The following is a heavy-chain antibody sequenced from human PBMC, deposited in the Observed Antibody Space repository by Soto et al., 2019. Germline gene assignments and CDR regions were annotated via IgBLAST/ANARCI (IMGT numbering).Heavy chain of an antibody. CDR2: IYYTGNT. Sequence: XPLPLTCTFSGGSVSIGRFYWSWIRQPPGKALEWIGYIYYTGNTKYNPSLRSRVTISVDTSNNQFSLKLSSVTAADTAVYYCARSGSGSGWLGGQGTLVTVSS. CDR3: ARSGSGSGWL. J-gene: IGHJ4*02. D-gene: IGHD6-19*01. CDR1: GGSVSIGRFY. V-gene: IGHV4-61*01.